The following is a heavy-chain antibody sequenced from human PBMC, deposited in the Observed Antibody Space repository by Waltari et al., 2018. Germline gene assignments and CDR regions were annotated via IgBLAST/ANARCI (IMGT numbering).Heavy chain of an antibody. CDR2: IYYSGST. V-gene: IGHV4-59*01. CDR1: GGSISSYY. CDR3: ARVAVEMATTLTIGYYYYYYYMDV. D-gene: IGHD5-12*01. Sequence: QVQLQESGPGLVKPSETLSLTCTVSGGSISSYYWSWIRQPPGKGLEWIGCIYYSGSTNSHPTLQSLVPIPVDTAKNQFSLKLSSVTAADTAVYYCARVAVEMATTLTIGYYYYYYYMDVWGKGTTVTISS. J-gene: IGHJ6*03.